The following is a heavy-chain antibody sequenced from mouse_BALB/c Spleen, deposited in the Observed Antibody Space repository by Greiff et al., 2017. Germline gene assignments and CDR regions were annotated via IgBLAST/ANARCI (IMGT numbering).Heavy chain of an antibody. J-gene: IGHJ4*01. Sequence: VQLQQSGTVLARPGASVKMSCKASGYTFTSYWMHWVKQRPGQGLEWIGAIYPGNSDTSYNQKFKGKAKLTAVTSTSTAYMELSSLTNEDSAVYYCTRKEYGNYEDAMDYWGQGTSVTVSS. CDR1: GYTFTSYW. V-gene: IGHV1-5*01. D-gene: IGHD2-10*02. CDR2: IYPGNSDT. CDR3: TRKEYGNYEDAMDY.